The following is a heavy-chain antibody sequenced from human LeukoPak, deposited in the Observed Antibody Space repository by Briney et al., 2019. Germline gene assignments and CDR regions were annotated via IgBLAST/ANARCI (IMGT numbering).Heavy chain of an antibody. Sequence: SETLSLTCTVSGGSISSYYWSWIRQPPGKGHEWIGFIYYSGSTNFNPSLKSRVTISVDTSKNQFSLKLSSVTAADTAVYYCARRDSSSWYDYFDYWGQGTLVTVSS. CDR3: ARRDSSSWYDYFDY. J-gene: IGHJ4*02. CDR2: IYYSGST. CDR1: GGSISSYY. D-gene: IGHD6-13*01. V-gene: IGHV4-59*01.